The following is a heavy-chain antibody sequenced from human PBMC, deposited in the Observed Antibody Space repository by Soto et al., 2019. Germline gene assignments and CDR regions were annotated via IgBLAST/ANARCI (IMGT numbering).Heavy chain of an antibody. V-gene: IGHV4-59*01. J-gene: IGHJ6*02. D-gene: IGHD5-18*01. Sequence: SETLSLTCTVSGGSISSYYWSWIRQPPGKGLEWIGYIYYSGSTNYNPSLKSRVTISVDTSKNQFSLKLSSVTAADTAVYYCARDRRGYSYGYGYYYGMDVWGQGTTVTVSS. CDR1: GGSISSYY. CDR2: IYYSGST. CDR3: ARDRRGYSYGYGYYYGMDV.